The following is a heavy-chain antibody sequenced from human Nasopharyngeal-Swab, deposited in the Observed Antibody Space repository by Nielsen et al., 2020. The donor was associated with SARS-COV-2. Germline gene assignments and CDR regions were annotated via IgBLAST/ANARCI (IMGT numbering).Heavy chain of an antibody. CDR2: ISSGSHK. CDR1: GFTFSSYS. V-gene: IGHV3-21*01. D-gene: IGHD3-10*01. J-gene: IGHJ4*02. Sequence: GESLKISCAASGFTFSSYSMNWVRQAPGKGLEWVSFISSGSHKYYADSMKGRFTISRDNAKSSLYLQLSSLRAEDTAVYYCARVEEYYYGSGSLSDNWGQGTLVTVSS. CDR3: ARVEEYYYGSGSLSDN.